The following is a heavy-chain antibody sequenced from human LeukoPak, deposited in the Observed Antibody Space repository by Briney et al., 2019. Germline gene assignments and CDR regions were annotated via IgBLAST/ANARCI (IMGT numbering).Heavy chain of an antibody. CDR3: ARDPWQYAFDI. CDR2: IYTSGST. CDR1: GVSISSSSYY. V-gene: IGHV4-61*02. D-gene: IGHD2-2*01. J-gene: IGHJ3*02. Sequence: SETLSLTCTVSGVSISSSSYYWGWIRQPAGKGLEWIGRIYTSGSTNYNPSLKSRVTMSVDTSKNQFSLKLSSVTAADTAVYYCARDPWQYAFDIWGQGTMVTVSS.